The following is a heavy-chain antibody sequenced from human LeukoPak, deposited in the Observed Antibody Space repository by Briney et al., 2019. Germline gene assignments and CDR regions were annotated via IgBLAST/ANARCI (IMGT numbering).Heavy chain of an antibody. Sequence: ASVKVSCKASGYTFTSYDINWVPQATGQGLEWMGWMNPNSGNTGYAQKFQGRVTMTRNSSITTAYMELSSLRSEDTAVYYCARRHGRCSDGSCYYPDYWGQGTLVTVSS. D-gene: IGHD2-15*01. V-gene: IGHV1-8*01. CDR1: GYTFTSYD. CDR2: MNPNSGNT. J-gene: IGHJ4*02. CDR3: ARRHGRCSDGSCYYPDY.